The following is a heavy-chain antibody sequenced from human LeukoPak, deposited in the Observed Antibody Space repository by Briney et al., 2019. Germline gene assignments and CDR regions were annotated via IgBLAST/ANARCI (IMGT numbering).Heavy chain of an antibody. Sequence: GGSLRLSCAASGITFSSLWMSWFRQAPGKGLEWVADIKHDGSEEHYVASVKGRFTISRDNSKNTLYLQMNSLRAEDTAVYYCARGDYYDILTGYSFDYWGQGTLVTVSS. J-gene: IGHJ4*02. CDR1: GITFSSLW. CDR2: IKHDGSEE. V-gene: IGHV3-7*01. CDR3: ARGDYYDILTGYSFDY. D-gene: IGHD3-9*01.